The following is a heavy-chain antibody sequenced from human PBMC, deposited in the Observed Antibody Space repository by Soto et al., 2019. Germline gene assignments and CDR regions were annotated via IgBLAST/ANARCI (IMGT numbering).Heavy chain of an antibody. CDR2: ISQTGANT. CDR3: ATEGAKTTMIDFPNPLQPLP. Sequence: GGSLRLSCLASGFTFASCGMNWVRQAPGKGLEWVAGISQTGANTYYADSVRGRFIISRDNSRNTVSLEMNSLRGEDSALYYCATEGAKTTMIDFPNPLQPLPWG. D-gene: IGHD3-22*01. CDR1: GFTFASCG. J-gene: IGHJ5*02. V-gene: IGHV3-23*01.